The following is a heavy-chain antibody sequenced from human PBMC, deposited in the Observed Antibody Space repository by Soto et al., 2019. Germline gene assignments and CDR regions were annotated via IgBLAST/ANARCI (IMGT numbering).Heavy chain of an antibody. V-gene: IGHV3-30*03. Sequence: QVQLVESGGGVVQPGRSLRLSCAASGFTFSSYGMHWVRQAPSKGLEWVAVISYDGSNKYYADSVKGRFTISRDNSKNTLYLQMNSLRAEDTAVYYCEIDQATMVRGVIMGPAIDYWGQGTLVTVSS. CDR1: GFTFSSYG. J-gene: IGHJ4*02. D-gene: IGHD3-10*01. CDR2: ISYDGSNK. CDR3: EIDQATMVRGVIMGPAIDY.